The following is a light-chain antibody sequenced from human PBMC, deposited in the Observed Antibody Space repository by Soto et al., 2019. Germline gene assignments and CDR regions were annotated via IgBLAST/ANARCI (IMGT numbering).Light chain of an antibody. CDR3: QQYNSWPPKIT. V-gene: IGKV3-15*01. J-gene: IGKJ5*01. Sequence: VMTQSPSALSVSRGERAALSSRAGQRVSSNLAWYQQKPGQAPGLLIYGASTRATDIPARFSGSGSGTDFTLTISILQSEDFAVYYCQQYNSWPPKITFGQGTRLEIK. CDR1: QRVSSN. CDR2: GAS.